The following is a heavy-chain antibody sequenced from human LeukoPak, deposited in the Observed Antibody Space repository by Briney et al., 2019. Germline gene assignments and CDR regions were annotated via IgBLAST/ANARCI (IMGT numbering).Heavy chain of an antibody. J-gene: IGHJ4*02. V-gene: IGHV3-23*01. D-gene: IGHD3-9*01. Sequence: GSLRLSCAASGFTFSSYAMSWVRQAPGKGLEWVSAISGSGGSTYYADSVKGRFTISRDNSKNTLYLQMNSLRAEDTAVYYCAKDGLRYFDWLLNYWGQGTLVTVSS. CDR3: AKDGLRYFDWLLNY. CDR2: ISGSGGST. CDR1: GFTFSSYA.